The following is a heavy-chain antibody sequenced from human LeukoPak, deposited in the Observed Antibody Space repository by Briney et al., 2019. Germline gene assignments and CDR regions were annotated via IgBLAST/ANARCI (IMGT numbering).Heavy chain of an antibody. CDR2: MNQDGSSI. D-gene: IGHD1-1*01. Sequence: GGSLRLSCAAFGFTFSNSWMSWVRQAPGKGLEWVANMNQDGSSIYYVDSVKGRFTISRDNAKYSLYLHMNSPRAEDTAVYYCTRGGGQLDFWGQGTLVTVSS. J-gene: IGHJ4*02. CDR3: TRGGGQLDF. CDR1: GFTFSNSW. V-gene: IGHV3-7*01.